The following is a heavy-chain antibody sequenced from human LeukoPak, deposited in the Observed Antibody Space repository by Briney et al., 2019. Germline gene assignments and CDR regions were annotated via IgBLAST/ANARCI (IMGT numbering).Heavy chain of an antibody. CDR2: TYYRSKWYN. V-gene: IGHV6-1*01. Sequence: SQTLSLTCAISGDSVSSNSAAWNWIRQSPPRGLEWLGRTYYRSKWYNDYAVSVKSRITINPDTSKNQFSLKLSSVTAADTAVYYCARANPEMTTGIWGQGTLVTVSS. J-gene: IGHJ4*02. CDR1: GDSVSSNSAA. CDR3: ARANPEMTTGI. D-gene: IGHD5-24*01.